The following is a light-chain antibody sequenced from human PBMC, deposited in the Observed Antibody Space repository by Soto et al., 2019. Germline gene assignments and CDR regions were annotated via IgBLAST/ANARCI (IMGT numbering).Light chain of an antibody. CDR1: QSISSW. Sequence: DIQMPQSPSTLSASVGDRVTITCRASQSISSWLAWYQQKPGKAPKLLIYDASSLESGVPSRFSGSGSGTEFTLTINSRHPDYFATSYCQQYNSYETCGQGTKVEIK. V-gene: IGKV1-5*01. J-gene: IGKJ1*01. CDR3: QQYNSYET. CDR2: DAS.